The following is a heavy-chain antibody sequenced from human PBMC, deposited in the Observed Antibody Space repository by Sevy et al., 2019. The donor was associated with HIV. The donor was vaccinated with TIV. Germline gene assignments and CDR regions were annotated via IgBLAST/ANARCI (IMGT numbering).Heavy chain of an antibody. J-gene: IGHJ4*02. CDR3: ASQRGGYERLYYFDY. CDR1: GFSFSIYS. CDR2: MSNTGSTI. D-gene: IGHD5-12*01. V-gene: IGHV3-48*01. Sequence: GGSLRLSCAASGFSFSIYSMNWVRQAPGRGLEWVSYMSNTGSTINYADSVKGRFTISRDNAKNSLYLQMNGLRAEDTAVYYCASQRGGYERLYYFDYWGQGTLVTVSS.